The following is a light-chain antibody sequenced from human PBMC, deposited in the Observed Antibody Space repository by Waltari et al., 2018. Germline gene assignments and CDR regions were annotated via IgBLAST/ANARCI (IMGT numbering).Light chain of an antibody. Sequence: EIVLTQSPGTLSLSPRERGTLSSRASQSVSRFLAWYQQKPGQAPRLLIYGASTRATGIPDRFSGSGSGTDFSLTISRLEPEDFAVYYCQKYDRLPATFGQGTKVEIK. V-gene: IGKV3-20*01. CDR2: GAS. J-gene: IGKJ1*01. CDR3: QKYDRLPAT. CDR1: QSVSRF.